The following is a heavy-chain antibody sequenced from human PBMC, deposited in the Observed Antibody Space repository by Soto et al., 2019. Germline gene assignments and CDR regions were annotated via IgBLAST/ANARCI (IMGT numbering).Heavy chain of an antibody. J-gene: IGHJ4*02. Sequence: GESLKISCKGSGYSFTSYWIGWVRQMPGKGLEWMGIIYPGDSDTRYSPSFQGQVTISRDNAKNSLYLQMNSLTAEDTAIYYCASKIYGTTYFNYWGQGTLVTVSS. V-gene: IGHV5-51*01. CDR3: ASKIYGTTYFNY. CDR1: GYSFTSYW. CDR2: IYPGDSDT. D-gene: IGHD1-7*01.